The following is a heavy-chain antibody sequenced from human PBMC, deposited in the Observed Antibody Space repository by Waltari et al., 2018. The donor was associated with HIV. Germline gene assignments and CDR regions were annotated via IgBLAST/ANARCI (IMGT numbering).Heavy chain of an antibody. CDR1: GGSFSGYY. V-gene: IGHV4-34*02. CDR2: INHSGTT. J-gene: IGHJ4*02. CDR3: AREAGYNSGWYGGYYFDF. Sequence: QVQLQQWGARQLKASDTLSLTCAVYGGSFSGYYWTWIRQPPGKGLEWIGEINHSGTTNYSPSLKSRVTIARDTSKNQFALKLTSVTAADTAVYYCAREAGYNSGWYGGYYFDFWGQGALVTVSS. D-gene: IGHD6-19*01.